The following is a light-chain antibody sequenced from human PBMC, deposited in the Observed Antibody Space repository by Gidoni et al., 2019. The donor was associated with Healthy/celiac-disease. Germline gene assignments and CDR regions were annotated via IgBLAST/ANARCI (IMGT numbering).Light chain of an antibody. CDR3: QQNGSAPPGFT. CDR1: QSVRSSY. Sequence: IVLTQSLGTLSLSPGDTATLPCRASQSVRSSYLAGYQRKPGQAPSILISTAPSRATGIPDRVSGSVAVTDFTLTSRRLGTENIAVYYCQQNGSAPPGFTFGPGTRVDIK. CDR2: TAP. J-gene: IGKJ3*01. V-gene: IGKV3-20*01.